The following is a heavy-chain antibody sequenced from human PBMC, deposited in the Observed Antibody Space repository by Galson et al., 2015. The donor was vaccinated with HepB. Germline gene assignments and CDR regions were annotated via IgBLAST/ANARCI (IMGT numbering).Heavy chain of an antibody. CDR2: ISSSSTTI. J-gene: IGHJ6*03. CDR1: GFTFSNYG. D-gene: IGHD2-15*01. CDR3: ARDAYCSGGSCYPPYYYYYMDV. Sequence: SLRLSCAASGFTFSNYGMHWVRQAPGKGLEWVSYISSSSTTIYYADSVKGRFTISRDNAKNSLYLQMNSPRAEDTAVYYCARDAYCSGGSCYPPYYYYYMDVWGKGTTVTVSS. V-gene: IGHV3-48*01.